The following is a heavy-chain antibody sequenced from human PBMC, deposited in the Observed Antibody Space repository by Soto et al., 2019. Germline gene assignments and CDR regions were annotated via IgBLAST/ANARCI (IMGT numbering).Heavy chain of an antibody. Sequence: QVQLVQSGAEVKKPGSSVKVSCKASGGTFSSYAISWVRQAPGQGLEWMGGIIPIFGTANYAQKFQGRVTITADESTSTAYMELSSLRSEDTAVYYCARGVGGWYGGDYYGMDVWGQGTTVTVSS. D-gene: IGHD6-19*01. CDR2: IIPIFGTA. J-gene: IGHJ6*02. CDR3: ARGVGGWYGGDYYGMDV. CDR1: GGTFSSYA. V-gene: IGHV1-69*01.